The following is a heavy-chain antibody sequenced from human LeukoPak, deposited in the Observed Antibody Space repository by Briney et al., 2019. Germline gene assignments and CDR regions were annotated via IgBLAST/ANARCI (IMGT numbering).Heavy chain of an antibody. V-gene: IGHV1-8*03. D-gene: IGHD3-3*01. CDR1: GYTFTSYD. CDR2: MNPNSGNT. CDR3: ARGLTYDFWSGYFNWFDP. J-gene: IGHJ5*02. Sequence: ASVKVSCKASGYTFTSYDINWVRQATGQGLEWMGWMNPNSGNTGYAQKFQGRVTITRNTSISTAYMELSSLRSEDTAVYYCARGLTYDFWSGYFNWFDPWGQGTLVTVSS.